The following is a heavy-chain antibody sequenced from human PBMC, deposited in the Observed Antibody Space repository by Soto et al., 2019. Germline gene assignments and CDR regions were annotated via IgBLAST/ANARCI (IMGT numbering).Heavy chain of an antibody. J-gene: IGHJ4*02. D-gene: IGHD6-6*01. V-gene: IGHV1-18*04. CDR1: GYTFTSYG. CDR2: ISAYNGNT. CDR3: ARGLGYEQVAAPTGADY. Sequence: VASVKVSCKASGYTFTSYGISWVRQAPGQGLEWMGWISAYNGNTNYAQKLQGRVTMTTDTSTSTAYMELRSLRSDDTAVYYCARGLGYEQVAAPTGADYWGQGTLVTVSS.